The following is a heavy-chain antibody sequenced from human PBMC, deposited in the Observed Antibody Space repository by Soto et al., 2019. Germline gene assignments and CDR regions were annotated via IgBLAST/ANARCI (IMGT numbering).Heavy chain of an antibody. CDR1: GDRVSSNSAA. Sequence: PSQTLSLTCAISGDRVSSNSAAWNWVRQSPSRGLEWLGRTYYRSKWYNDDAVSVKSRIMINADTSKNQFSLHLNSVTPEDTAVYYCARPTYYYDSSGRPAYWGQGTLVTVSS. J-gene: IGHJ4*02. CDR2: TYYRSKWYN. D-gene: IGHD3-22*01. V-gene: IGHV6-1*01. CDR3: ARPTYYYDSSGRPAY.